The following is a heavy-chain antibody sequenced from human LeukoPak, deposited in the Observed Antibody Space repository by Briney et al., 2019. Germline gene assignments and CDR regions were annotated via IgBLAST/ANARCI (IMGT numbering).Heavy chain of an antibody. CDR2: INPSGGST. V-gene: IGHV1-46*01. CDR1: GYTFTSYY. CDR3: ARARSRLGDLSFRDAFDI. D-gene: IGHD3-16*02. J-gene: IGHJ3*02. Sequence: GASVKVSCKASGYTFTSYYMHWVRQAPGQGLEWMGIINPSGGSTSYAQKFQGRVTITTDESRNTVYMELSILRSEDTAVYYCARARSRLGDLSFRDAFDIWGQGTMVTVSS.